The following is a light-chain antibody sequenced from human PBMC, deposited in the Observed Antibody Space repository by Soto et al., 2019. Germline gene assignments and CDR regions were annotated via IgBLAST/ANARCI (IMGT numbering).Light chain of an antibody. V-gene: IGLV1-40*01. CDR1: SSNIGAGYD. CDR2: GSS. CDR3: TSYTTSNTRQIA. J-gene: IGLJ1*01. Sequence: QSVLTQPPSVSGAPGQRATISCTGSSSNIGAGYDVHWYQQLPGTAPKLLIYGSSNRPSGVPDRFSGSKSDTSASLAISGLQPEDEADYYCTSYTTSNTRQIAFGTSTKVTVL.